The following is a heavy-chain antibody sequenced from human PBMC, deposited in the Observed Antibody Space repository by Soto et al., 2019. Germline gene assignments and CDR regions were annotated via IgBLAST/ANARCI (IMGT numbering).Heavy chain of an antibody. D-gene: IGHD3-10*01. Sequence: VQLLESGGDLVQPGGSLRLSCTDSGFTFSSYSMSWVRQAPGKGLEWVASISSNSGSRYYTDSVKGRFTVSRDNSKNTLYLQLDSLRAEDTAEYYCTKGALSSSFDYWGQGTLVTVSS. J-gene: IGHJ4*02. CDR1: GFTFSSYS. V-gene: IGHV3-23*01. CDR2: ISSNSGSR. CDR3: TKGALSSSFDY.